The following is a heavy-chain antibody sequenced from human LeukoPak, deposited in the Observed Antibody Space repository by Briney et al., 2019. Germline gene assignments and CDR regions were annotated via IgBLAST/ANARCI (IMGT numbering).Heavy chain of an antibody. J-gene: IGHJ4*02. Sequence: SETLSPTCTVSGGSISSYYWNWIRQPPGKGLEWIGYIHYRGSTNYNPSLKSRVTISVDTSKNQFSLKLSSLTAADTAVYYCARSVLGYSYGLHIDYWGQGTLVTVSS. D-gene: IGHD5-18*01. CDR3: ARSVLGYSYGLHIDY. CDR2: IHYRGST. CDR1: GGSISSYY. V-gene: IGHV4-59*01.